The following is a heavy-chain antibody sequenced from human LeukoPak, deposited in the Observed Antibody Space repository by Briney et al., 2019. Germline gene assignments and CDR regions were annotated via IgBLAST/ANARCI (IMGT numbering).Heavy chain of an antibody. J-gene: IGHJ4*02. CDR1: GGCISSYY. CDR3: AREASSGSYQYYFDY. Sequence: PSETLSLTCSVSGGCISSYYWSWMRQPPGKGLVGIGYTHYSGSTNYTHTLKSRVTTSVDTSKSQFSLKLSSVTAADTAVYYCAREASSGSYQYYFDYWGQGTLVTVSS. V-gene: IGHV4-59*01. CDR2: THYSGST. D-gene: IGHD3-10*01.